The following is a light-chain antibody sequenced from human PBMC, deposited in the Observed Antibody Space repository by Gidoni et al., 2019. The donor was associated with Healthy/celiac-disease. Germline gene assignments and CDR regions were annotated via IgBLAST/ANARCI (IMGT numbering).Light chain of an antibody. V-gene: IGKV4-1*01. Sequence: DIVMTQSPDSLAVSLGERATINCKSSQSVLYSSNNKNYLAWYQQKPGQPPKLLIYLADFTLTISSLQAEDVAVYYCQQYYSTPRTFGQGTKVEIK. J-gene: IGKJ1*01. CDR2: LA. CDR3: QQYYSTPRT. CDR1: QSVLYSSNNKNY.